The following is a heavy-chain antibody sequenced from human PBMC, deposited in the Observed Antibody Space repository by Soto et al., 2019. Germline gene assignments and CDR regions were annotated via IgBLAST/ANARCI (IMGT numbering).Heavy chain of an antibody. Sequence: ASVKVSCKASGYTFTSYDINWVRQATGQGLEWMGWMNPNSGNTGYAQKFQGRVTMTRNTSISTAYMELSSLRSEDTAVYYCARVMAAAAIYYYYIDTWCKGSRVTISS. V-gene: IGHV1-8*01. CDR3: ARVMAAAAIYYYYIDT. CDR2: MNPNSGNT. J-gene: IGHJ6*03. CDR1: GYTFTSYD. D-gene: IGHD6-13*01.